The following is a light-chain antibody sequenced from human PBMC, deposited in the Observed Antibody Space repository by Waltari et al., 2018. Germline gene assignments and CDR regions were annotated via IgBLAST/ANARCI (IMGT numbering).Light chain of an antibody. V-gene: IGKV1-33*01. J-gene: IGKJ4*01. CDR1: KDIRKN. CDR2: DAS. Sequence: IQMTQSPSSLSPSVGDRVHITCQASKDIRKNLNWFQHKPGKAHTVLIFDASNSQTAVPSRFSGSGSETDFAFNISSLQPEDIGTYYCQQYANLPLTFGGGTRVEIK. CDR3: QQYANLPLT.